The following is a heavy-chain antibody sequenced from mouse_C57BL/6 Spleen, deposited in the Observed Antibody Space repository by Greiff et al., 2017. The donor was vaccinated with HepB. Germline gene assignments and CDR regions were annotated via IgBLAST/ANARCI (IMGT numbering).Heavy chain of an antibody. D-gene: IGHD2-3*01. CDR1: GYSITSDY. CDR3: ARSFDGYYAWFAY. J-gene: IGHJ3*01. V-gene: IGHV3-8*01. Sequence: EVKLVESGPGLAKPSQTLSLTCSVTGYSITSDYWNWIRKFPGNKLEYMGYISYSGSTYYNPYLKSRISITRDTSKNQYYLQLNSVTTEDTATYYCARSFDGYYAWFAYWGQGTLVTVSA. CDR2: ISYSGST.